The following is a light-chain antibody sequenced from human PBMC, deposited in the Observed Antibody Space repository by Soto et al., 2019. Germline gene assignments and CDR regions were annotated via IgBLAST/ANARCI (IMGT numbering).Light chain of an antibody. V-gene: IGLV2-14*01. CDR1: NSDVGTYIY. Sequence: QSVLTQPASVSGSPGQSITISCTGTNSDVGTYIYVSWYQQRPGKAPKLLIYEVTNRPSGVSNRFSASKSGNTASLTISGLQAEDEADYYCSSYTTTNTPLVFGTGTKV. CDR3: SSYTTTNTPLV. J-gene: IGLJ1*01. CDR2: EVT.